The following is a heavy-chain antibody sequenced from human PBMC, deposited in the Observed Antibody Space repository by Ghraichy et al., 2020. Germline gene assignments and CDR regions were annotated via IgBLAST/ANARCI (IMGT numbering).Heavy chain of an antibody. V-gene: IGHV1-69*10. CDR2: IIPVLDLP. Sequence: SVKVSCKASGGTFTNYAFSWVRQAPGQGLEYLGRIIPVLDLPHYAQKFQGRVTISADKSTSTVYMDLSSLRSADTAMYYCARLRDEICFDPWGHGTLVTVSS. CDR1: GGTFTNYA. D-gene: IGHD5-24*01. J-gene: IGHJ5*02. CDR3: ARLRDEICFDP.